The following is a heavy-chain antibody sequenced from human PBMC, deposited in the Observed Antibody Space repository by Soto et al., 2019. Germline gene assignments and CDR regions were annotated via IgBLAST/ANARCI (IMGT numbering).Heavy chain of an antibody. CDR2: TSFDGKNK. Sequence: QVQLVESGGGVVQPGGSLRLSCAASGFTSSNFAMHWVRQAPGKGLEWVAATSFDGKNKDYADSVKGRFTISRDNSKKTLFLQMNSLRPEDTAVYYCARERAIAATGIFYSWGQGTLVTVSS. J-gene: IGHJ5*01. D-gene: IGHD6-13*01. CDR1: GFTSSNFA. V-gene: IGHV3-30*04. CDR3: ARERAIAATGIFYS.